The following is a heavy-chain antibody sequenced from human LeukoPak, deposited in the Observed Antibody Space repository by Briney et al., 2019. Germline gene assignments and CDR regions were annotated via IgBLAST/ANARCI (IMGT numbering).Heavy chain of an antibody. V-gene: IGHV1-69*04. CDR1: GGTFSSYA. CDR3: ARDLDGYSYGYSGY. J-gene: IGHJ4*02. D-gene: IGHD5-18*01. CDR2: IIPILGIA. Sequence: SVKVSCKASGGTFSSYAISWVRQAPGQGLEWMGRIIPILGIANYAQKFQGRVTITADKSTSTAYMELSSLRSEDTAVYYCARDLDGYSYGYSGYWGQGTLVTVSS.